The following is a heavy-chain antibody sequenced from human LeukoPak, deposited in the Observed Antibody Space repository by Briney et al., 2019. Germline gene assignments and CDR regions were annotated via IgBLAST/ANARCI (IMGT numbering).Heavy chain of an antibody. CDR1: GFAFSSYW. Sequence: GGSLRLSCAASGFAFSSYWMTWVRQAPGKGLEWVANIKPDGSGKDYVDSVKGRFTISRDNAKNSLYLQMRGLRVEDTAVYYCSSQPAVLDLDCWGQGALVTVSS. D-gene: IGHD2/OR15-2a*01. V-gene: IGHV3-7*01. J-gene: IGHJ4*02. CDR2: IKPDGSGK. CDR3: SSQPAVLDLDC.